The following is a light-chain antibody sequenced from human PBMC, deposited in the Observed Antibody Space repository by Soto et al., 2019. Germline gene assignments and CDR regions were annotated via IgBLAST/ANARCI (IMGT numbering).Light chain of an antibody. CDR3: QQYGSSPST. V-gene: IGKV3-20*01. J-gene: IGKJ1*01. Sequence: EIVLTQSPGTLSLSPGERATLSCRASQSVRSSYLAWYQQRPGQAPRLLIYGTSTRATGIPDRFSGSGSGADFTLTISRLEPEDFAVYYCQQYGSSPSTFGQ. CDR1: QSVRSSY. CDR2: GTS.